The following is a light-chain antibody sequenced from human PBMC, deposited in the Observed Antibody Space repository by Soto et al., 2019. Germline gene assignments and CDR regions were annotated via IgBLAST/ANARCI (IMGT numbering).Light chain of an antibody. J-gene: IGLJ3*02. CDR1: SSDVGTYNL. CDR2: EVT. CDR3: CSHVGSGTFEWV. Sequence: QSALTQTASVSGSPGQSITISCTGTSSDVGTYNLVSWYQQHPGKAPKLIIYEVTKRPSGVSNRFSGSKSGNTASLTISGLQAEDEADYYCCSHVGSGTFEWVFGGGTKLTVL. V-gene: IGLV2-23*02.